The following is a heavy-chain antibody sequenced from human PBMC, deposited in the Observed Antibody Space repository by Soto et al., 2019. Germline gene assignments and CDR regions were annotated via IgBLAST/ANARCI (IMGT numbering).Heavy chain of an antibody. V-gene: IGHV1-18*01. Sequence: QVQLVQSRAEVKNPGASVKVSCKASGYSFTRYGIAWARQAPGQGLEWMGWINTYNGNTNYAQNLQCRVTLTTDTSTSTAYMELTILRSNDTAIYYCAMVDVYVTPSPQDVWGQGTTVIVSS. CDR2: INTYNGNT. CDR3: AMVDVYVTPSPQDV. J-gene: IGHJ6*02. CDR1: GYSFTRYG. D-gene: IGHD3-16*01.